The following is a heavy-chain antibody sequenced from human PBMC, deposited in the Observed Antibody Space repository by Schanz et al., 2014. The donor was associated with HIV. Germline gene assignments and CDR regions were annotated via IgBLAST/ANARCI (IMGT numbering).Heavy chain of an antibody. D-gene: IGHD3-9*01. CDR3: ARGQDWPGPQLDH. Sequence: QVQLVQSGAEVKKPGASVKVSCKASGYTFTSYGITWVRQAPGQGLDWMGWISPYNGDRKYDQKFQDRVTLTTDTSTNTAYMELRSLRSDDTAVYYCARGQDWPGPQLDHWGHGTLVIVSS. J-gene: IGHJ5*02. V-gene: IGHV1-18*01. CDR1: GYTFTSYG. CDR2: ISPYNGDR.